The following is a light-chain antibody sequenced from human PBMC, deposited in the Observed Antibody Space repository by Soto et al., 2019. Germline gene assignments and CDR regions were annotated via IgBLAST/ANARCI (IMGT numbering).Light chain of an antibody. Sequence: EIVLTQSPATLSVSPGERATLSCRASQSVSSNLAWYQQKPGQAPRLLIYGASTRATGIPARFSGSGSGTEFTLTISSLQSEDFAVCYCQQYYDWPITFGQGTRLEIK. J-gene: IGKJ5*01. CDR1: QSVSSN. CDR3: QQYYDWPIT. CDR2: GAS. V-gene: IGKV3-15*01.